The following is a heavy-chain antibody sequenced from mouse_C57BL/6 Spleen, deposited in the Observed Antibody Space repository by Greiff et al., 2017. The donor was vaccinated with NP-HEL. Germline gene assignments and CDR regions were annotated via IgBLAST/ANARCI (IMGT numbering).Heavy chain of an antibody. Sequence: EVQLQQSGPGLVKPSQSLSLTCSVTGYSITSGYYWNWIRQFPGNKLEWMGYISYDGSNNYNPSLKNRISITRDTSKNQFFLKLNSVTTEDTATYYCARAALYAMDYWGQGTSVTVSS. J-gene: IGHJ4*01. V-gene: IGHV3-6*01. CDR3: ARAALYAMDY. CDR1: GYSITSGYY. CDR2: ISYDGSN.